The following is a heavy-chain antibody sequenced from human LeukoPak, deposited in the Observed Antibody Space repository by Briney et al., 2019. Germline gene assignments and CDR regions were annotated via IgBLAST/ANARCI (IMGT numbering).Heavy chain of an antibody. V-gene: IGHV1-18*01. D-gene: IGHD3-10*01. CDR1: GYTFTSYG. J-gene: IGHJ5*02. CDR3: ARGPTMVRGVINNWFDP. Sequence: ASVKVSCKASGYTFTSYGISWVRQAPGQGLEWMGWISAYNGNTNYAQKLQGRVTMTTDTSTSTAYMELRSLRSDDTAVYYCARGPTMVRGVINNWFDPWGQGTLVTVSS. CDR2: ISAYNGNT.